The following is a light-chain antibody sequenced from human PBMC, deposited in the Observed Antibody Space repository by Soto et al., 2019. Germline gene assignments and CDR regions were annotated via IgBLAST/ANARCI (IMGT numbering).Light chain of an antibody. J-gene: IGKJ5*01. V-gene: IGKV3D-15*01. CDR3: QQYNNWPVT. CDR1: QSAGTLY. CDR2: GTS. Sequence: IVLTQSPGTLSLSPGDRATLSCRASQSAGTLYLAWYQQKPGQAPRLLISGTSTSATGIPDRFSGSASGTDFTLTISSLQSEDFATYYCQQYNNWPVTFGGGTRLEIK.